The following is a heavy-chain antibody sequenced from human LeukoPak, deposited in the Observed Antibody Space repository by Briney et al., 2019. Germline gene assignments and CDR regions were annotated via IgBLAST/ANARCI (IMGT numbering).Heavy chain of an antibody. CDR3: ARVGGDDSTGHYSVDY. J-gene: IGHJ4*02. Sequence: SETLSLTCAVSGCSITSTYWWGWIRPTPGRGLEWIGSLHHSGSTSYSPSLKSRVTISVDTSKNQFSLRLSSVTAADTAVYYCARVGGDDSTGHYSVDYWGQGTLVTVSS. CDR2: LHHSGST. CDR1: GCSITSTYW. V-gene: IGHV4-38-2*01. D-gene: IGHD3-22*01.